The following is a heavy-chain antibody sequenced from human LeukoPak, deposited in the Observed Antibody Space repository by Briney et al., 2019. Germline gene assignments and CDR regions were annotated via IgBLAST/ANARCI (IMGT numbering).Heavy chain of an antibody. CDR1: GFTFSSYS. CDR3: ARDRYDYVWGNPNYYYYMDV. CDR2: ISSSSSTI. D-gene: IGHD3-16*01. Sequence: GGSLRLSCAASGFTFSSYSMNWVRQAPGKGLEWVSYISSSSSTIYYADSVKGRFTISRDNAKNSLYLQMNSLRAEDTAVYYCARDRYDYVWGNPNYYYYMDVWGKGTTVTVSS. V-gene: IGHV3-48*01. J-gene: IGHJ6*03.